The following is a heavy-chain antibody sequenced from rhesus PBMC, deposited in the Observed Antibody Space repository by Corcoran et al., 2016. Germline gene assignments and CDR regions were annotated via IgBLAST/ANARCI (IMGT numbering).Heavy chain of an antibody. CDR2: VYGSDGKT. CDR3: AREHGDNDRNMFAY. CDR1: GASIAANS. V-gene: IGHV4S2*01. Sequence: QVQLQESGPGLVKPSETLSLTCAVSGASIAANSWHWIRQAPGKGLEWIGRVYGSDGKTDYNPSLKSRVTISMDTSKNQFSLRLKSMTAADTAVYFCAREHGDNDRNMFAYWGQGVLVTVSS. D-gene: IGHD2-15*01. J-gene: IGHJ4*01.